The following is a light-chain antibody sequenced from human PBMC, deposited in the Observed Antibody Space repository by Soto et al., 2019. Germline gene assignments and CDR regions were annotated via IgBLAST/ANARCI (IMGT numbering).Light chain of an antibody. J-gene: IGLJ2*01. CDR1: STDVGGYNY. CDR2: EVS. Sequence: QSVLTQPASVSGSPVPSITISCTGTSTDVGGYNYVSWYQQHPGKAPKRMIYEVSNRPSGVSNRFSGSKSGNTASLTISGLQAEDEADYYCSSYTSSSTHVVFGGGTKLTVL. V-gene: IGLV2-14*01. CDR3: SSYTSSSTHVV.